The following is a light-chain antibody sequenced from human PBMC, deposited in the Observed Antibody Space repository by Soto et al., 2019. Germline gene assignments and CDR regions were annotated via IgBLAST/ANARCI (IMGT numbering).Light chain of an antibody. V-gene: IGLV2-14*03. CDR3: SSFTSNNKEV. CDR2: DVS. Sequence: QSALTQPASVSGSRGQSVTISCTGTNSDVGGPNYVSWYQHHPGKAPRLMIYDVSHRPPGLSDRFSGSKSGNTASLTISGLQAEDAADYYCSSFTSNNKEVFGGGTKLTVL. CDR1: NSDVGGPNY. J-gene: IGLJ2*01.